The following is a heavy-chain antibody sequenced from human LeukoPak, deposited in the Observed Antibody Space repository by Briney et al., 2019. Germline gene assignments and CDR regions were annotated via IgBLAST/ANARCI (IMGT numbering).Heavy chain of an antibody. Sequence: KTSETLSLTCAVYGGSFRGYYWSWIRQPPGKGLEWIGEINHSGSTNYNPSLKSRVTISVDTSKNQFSLKLSSVTAADTAVYYCARAGYHGSGSYNYWGQGTLVTVSS. D-gene: IGHD3-10*01. CDR1: GGSFRGYY. CDR3: ARAGYHGSGSYNY. J-gene: IGHJ4*02. V-gene: IGHV4-34*01. CDR2: INHSGST.